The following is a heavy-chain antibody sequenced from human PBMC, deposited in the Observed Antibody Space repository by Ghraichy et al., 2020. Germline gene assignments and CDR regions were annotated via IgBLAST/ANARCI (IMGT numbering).Heavy chain of an antibody. J-gene: IGHJ3*01. D-gene: IGHD3-10*01. CDR1: GFPFSDYF. CDR2: ISNSARTK. V-gene: IGHV3-11*01. Sequence: GGSLRLSCAASGFPFSDYFMSWIRQAPGKGLEWVSAISNSARTKYYADSVKGRFTISRDNAKNSLYLQMNSLRAEDTAVYYCVRDLVRGDVWGQGTMVTVSS. CDR3: VRDLVRGDV.